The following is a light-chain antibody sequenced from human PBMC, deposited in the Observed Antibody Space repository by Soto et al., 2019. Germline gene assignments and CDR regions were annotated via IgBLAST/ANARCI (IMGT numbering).Light chain of an antibody. J-gene: IGLJ1*01. Sequence: QSVLTQPPSVSGAPGQRVTISCTGSSSNIGAGYDVHWYQQLPGTAPKLLIYGNSNRPSGVPDRFSGSKSGTSASLAITGPQADDEADYYCKSYDSSLSGFYVFGTGTKVTVL. CDR1: SSNIGAGYD. V-gene: IGLV1-40*01. CDR2: GNS. CDR3: KSYDSSLSGFYV.